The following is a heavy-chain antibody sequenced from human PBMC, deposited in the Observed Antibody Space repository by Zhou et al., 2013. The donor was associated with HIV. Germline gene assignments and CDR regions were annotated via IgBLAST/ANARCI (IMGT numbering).Heavy chain of an antibody. CDR1: GGTFSSYA. Sequence: QVQLVQSGAEVKKPGSSVKVSCKASGGTFSSYAISWVRQAPGQGLEWMGGIIPIFGTANYAQKFQGRVTITTDESTSTAYMELSSLRSEDTAVYYCASSTNYCGGDCHDHLGFDYWGQGTLVTVSS. V-gene: IGHV1-69*05. J-gene: IGHJ4*02. D-gene: IGHD2-21*01. CDR2: IIPIFGTA. CDR3: ASSTNYCGGDCHDHLGFDY.